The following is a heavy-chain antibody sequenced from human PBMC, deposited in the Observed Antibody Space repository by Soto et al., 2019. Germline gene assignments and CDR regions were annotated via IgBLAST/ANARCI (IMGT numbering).Heavy chain of an antibody. J-gene: IGHJ6*02. Sequence: SVKVSCKASGGTFSTHAIIWVRQAPGHGLEWMGGIIPISGTTYYTQKFQGRVTVTADEPTSTAFMELSSLKSDDTAVFYCARGYCSGGNCYSGMDVWGQGTMVTVSS. CDR1: GGTFSTHA. V-gene: IGHV1-69*13. CDR3: ARGYCSGGNCYSGMDV. CDR2: IIPISGTT. D-gene: IGHD2-15*01.